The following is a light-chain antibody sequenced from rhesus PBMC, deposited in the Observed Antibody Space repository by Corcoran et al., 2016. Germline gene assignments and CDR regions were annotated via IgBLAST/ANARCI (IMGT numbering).Light chain of an antibody. CDR2: AAS. V-gene: IGKV1S11*01. J-gene: IGKJ2*01. Sequence: DIQMTQSPSSLSASVGDRVTITCQASQGISSWLARYQQKPGKAPKLLVYAASSLESGVPSRFRGSGSGTDFTLPISSLQPEDFATYYCQHHKTYPYSFGQGTKVEI. CDR1: QGISSW. CDR3: QHHKTYPYS.